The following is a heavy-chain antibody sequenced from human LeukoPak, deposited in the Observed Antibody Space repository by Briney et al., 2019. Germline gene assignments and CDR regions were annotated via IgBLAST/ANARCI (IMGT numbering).Heavy chain of an antibody. CDR3: AKDACGGSTSCHLFDY. CDR1: GFTFSSYG. J-gene: IGHJ4*02. Sequence: GGSLRLSCAASGFTFSSYGMHWVRQAPGKGLEWVAVIPYDGSNKYYADSVKGRFTISRDNSKNTLYLQMNSLRAEDTAVYYCAKDACGGSTSCHLFDYWGQGTLVTVSS. V-gene: IGHV3-30*18. D-gene: IGHD2-2*01. CDR2: IPYDGSNK.